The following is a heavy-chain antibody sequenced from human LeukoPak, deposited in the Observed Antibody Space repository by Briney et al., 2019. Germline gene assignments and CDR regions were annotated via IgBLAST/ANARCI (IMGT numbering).Heavy chain of an antibody. CDR1: GGSISSGGYY. D-gene: IGHD6-6*01. V-gene: IGHV4-30-2*01. Sequence: SETLSLTCTVSGGSISSGGYYWSWIRQPPGKGLEWIGYIYHSGSTYYNPSLKSRVTISVDRSKNQFSLKLSSVAAADTAVYYCASYVGAEYSSSSGRLTWFDPWGQGTLVTVSS. CDR2: IYHSGST. CDR3: ASYVGAEYSSSSGRLTWFDP. J-gene: IGHJ5*02.